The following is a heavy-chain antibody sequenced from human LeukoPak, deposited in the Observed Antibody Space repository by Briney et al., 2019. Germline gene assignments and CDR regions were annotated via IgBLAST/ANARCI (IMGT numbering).Heavy chain of an antibody. Sequence: GGSLRLSCAASGFTFSSYWMSWVRQAPGKGLEWVANIKQDGSEKYYVDSVKGRFTISRDNAKNSLYLQMNSLRAEDTAVYYCAKSYYYASSGYMGYWGQGTLVTVSS. D-gene: IGHD3-22*01. V-gene: IGHV3-7*01. CDR3: AKSYYYASSGYMGY. J-gene: IGHJ4*02. CDR1: GFTFSSYW. CDR2: IKQDGSEK.